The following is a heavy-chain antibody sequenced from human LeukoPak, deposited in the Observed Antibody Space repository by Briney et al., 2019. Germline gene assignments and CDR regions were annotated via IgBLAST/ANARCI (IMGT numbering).Heavy chain of an antibody. J-gene: IGHJ3*02. Sequence: GGSLRLSCTASGFTFGDYAMSWVRQAPGKGLEWVAFIRSKAYGGTTDYAASVKGRFTISRDDSKSIAYLQMNSLKTEDTAVYYCTTDRGLYDSSGYYYFATDIWGQGTMVTVSS. CDR1: GFTFGDYA. CDR2: IRSKAYGGTT. V-gene: IGHV3-49*04. CDR3: TTDRGLYDSSGYYYFATDI. D-gene: IGHD3-22*01.